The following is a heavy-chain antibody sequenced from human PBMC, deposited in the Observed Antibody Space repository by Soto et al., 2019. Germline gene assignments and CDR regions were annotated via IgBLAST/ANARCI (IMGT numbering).Heavy chain of an antibody. CDR3: ARRSSSGYYCFDI. CDR2: ICPGDSDT. CDR1: GYSFTSYW. Sequence: GEPLKISCTGSGYSFTSYWIGWVRQMTGKGLEWMGIICPGDSDTKYSPSFQGQVTISADKSISTAYLQWSSLKASDTAMYYCARRSSSGYYCFDIWGQGTMVTVSS. J-gene: IGHJ3*02. V-gene: IGHV5-51*01. D-gene: IGHD3-22*01.